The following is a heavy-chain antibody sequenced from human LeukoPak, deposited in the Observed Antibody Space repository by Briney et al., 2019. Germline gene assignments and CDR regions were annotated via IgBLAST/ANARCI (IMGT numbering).Heavy chain of an antibody. CDR3: ARGSGTTSGSWFDP. D-gene: IGHD1-1*01. CDR1: GYTFTGYY. CDR2: ISAYNGNT. V-gene: IGHV1-18*04. J-gene: IGHJ5*02. Sequence: ASVKVSCKASGYTFTGYYMHWVRQAPGQGLEWMGWISAYNGNTNYAQKLQGRVTMTTDTSTSTAYMELRSLRSDDTAVYYCARGSGTTSGSWFDPWGQGTLVTVSS.